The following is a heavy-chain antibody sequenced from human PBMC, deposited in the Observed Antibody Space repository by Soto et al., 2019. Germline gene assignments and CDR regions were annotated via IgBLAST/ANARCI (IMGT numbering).Heavy chain of an antibody. CDR1: GGAVSSGSYY. CDR3: TRGPPRVQWFDP. J-gene: IGHJ5*02. CDR2: IYFTGST. V-gene: IGHV4-61*01. Sequence: PSDTLSLTCTVSGGAVSSGSYYWSWIGQPPGKGLEWIGHIYFTGSTNYNPSLKSRVTMSLDTSRNQFSLKLSSVTAADTAVYYCTRGPPRVQWFDPWGLGTLVTVYS.